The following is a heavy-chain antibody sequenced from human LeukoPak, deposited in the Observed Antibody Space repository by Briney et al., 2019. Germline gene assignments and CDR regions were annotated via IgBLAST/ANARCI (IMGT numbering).Heavy chain of an antibody. CDR1: GFSVNTNY. V-gene: IGHV3-66*01. D-gene: IGHD3-10*01. CDR3: ARGKTSDDIIEDAFDI. CDR2: LYSGGGA. J-gene: IGHJ3*02. Sequence: GGSLRLSCAASGFSVNTNYMTWVRQAPGKGLEWVSVLYSGGGAYYADSVKDRFTISRDYSQNTLLLQMNSLRAEDTALYYCARGKTSDDIIEDAFDIWGQGTMVAVSS.